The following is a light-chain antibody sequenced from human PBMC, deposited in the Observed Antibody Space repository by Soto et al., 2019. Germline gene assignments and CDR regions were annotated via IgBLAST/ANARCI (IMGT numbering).Light chain of an antibody. V-gene: IGKV3-20*01. CDR3: QQYGGSRSPYT. Sequence: EIVLTQSPGTLSLSPGARAILSCRASQSVRSNYLAWYQQKPGQAPRLLIYGASRRATGIPDRFSGSGSGTAFSLTVSRLEPEDSAVYFCQQYGGSRSPYTFGQGTNLE. CDR2: GAS. CDR1: QSVRSNY. J-gene: IGKJ2*01.